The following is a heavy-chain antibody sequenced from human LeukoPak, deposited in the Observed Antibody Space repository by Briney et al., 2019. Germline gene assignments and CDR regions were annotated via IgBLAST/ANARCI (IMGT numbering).Heavy chain of an antibody. Sequence: ASVKVSCKASGYTFTSCGISWVRQAPGQGLEWMGWISAYNGNTNYAQKLQGRVTMTTDTSTSTAYMELRSLRSDDTAVYYCARDIAVTIPADYWGQGTLVTVSS. CDR2: ISAYNGNT. D-gene: IGHD6-19*01. CDR3: ARDIAVTIPADY. CDR1: GYTFTSCG. J-gene: IGHJ4*02. V-gene: IGHV1-18*01.